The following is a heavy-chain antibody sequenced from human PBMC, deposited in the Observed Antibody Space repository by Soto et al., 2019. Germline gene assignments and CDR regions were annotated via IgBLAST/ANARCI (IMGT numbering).Heavy chain of an antibody. J-gene: IGHJ4*02. Sequence: ASVKVSCKASGGTFSSYAISWVRQAPGQGLGWMGGIIAYNGNTNYAQKLQGRVTMTTDTSTSTAYMELRSLRSDDTAVYYCARANPARITMVRGVSLRSPLVDYWGQGTLVTVSS. CDR1: GGTFSSYA. V-gene: IGHV1-18*01. D-gene: IGHD3-10*01. CDR3: ARANPARITMVRGVSLRSPLVDY. CDR2: IIAYNGNT.